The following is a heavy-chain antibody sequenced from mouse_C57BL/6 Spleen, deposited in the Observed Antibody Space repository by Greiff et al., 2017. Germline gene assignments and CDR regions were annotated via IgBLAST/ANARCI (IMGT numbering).Heavy chain of an antibody. CDR1: GFTFSDYG. CDR3: ATQTGTGFDY. CDR2: ISSGSSTI. V-gene: IGHV5-17*01. Sequence: EVMLVESGGGLVKPGGSLKLSCAASGFTFSDYGMHWVRQAPEKGLEWVAYISSGSSTIYYADTVKGRFTISRDNAKNTLFLQMTSLRSEDTAMYYCATQTGTGFDYWGQGTTLTVSS. D-gene: IGHD4-1*01. J-gene: IGHJ2*01.